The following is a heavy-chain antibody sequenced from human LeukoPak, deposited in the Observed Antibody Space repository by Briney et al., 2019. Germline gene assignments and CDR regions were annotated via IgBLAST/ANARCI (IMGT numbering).Heavy chain of an antibody. V-gene: IGHV3-48*03. CDR2: ISDSGSTI. CDR3: ARAGYCSGGSCYGSDY. D-gene: IGHD2-15*01. Sequence: TGGSLRLSCAASGFTFRSYEMNWVRQAPGKGLEWVSQISDSGSTIHYAESVKGRFTISRDNAKNSLYLEMHSLRAEDTAVYYCARAGYCSGGSCYGSDYWGQGTLVSVSS. CDR1: GFTFRSYE. J-gene: IGHJ4*02.